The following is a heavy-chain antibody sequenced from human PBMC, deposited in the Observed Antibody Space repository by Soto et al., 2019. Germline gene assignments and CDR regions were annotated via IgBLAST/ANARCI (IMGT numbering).Heavy chain of an antibody. V-gene: IGHV1-18*01. J-gene: IGHJ6*02. CDR2: ISAYDGYT. Sequence: QVQLVQSGAEVKKPGASVKVSCKASVYTFTSYGINWVRQAPGQGLEGLGWISAYDGYTNYAQILQGRVSMTTDTSTKTAYMELRSLRSDDTAMYYCARGGFYDSSGARNYYYYGMNVWGQGTTVTVSS. CDR3: ARGGFYDSSGARNYYYYGMNV. D-gene: IGHD3-22*01. CDR1: VYTFTSYG.